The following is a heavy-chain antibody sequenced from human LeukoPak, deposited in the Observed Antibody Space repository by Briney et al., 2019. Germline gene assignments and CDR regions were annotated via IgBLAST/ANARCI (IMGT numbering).Heavy chain of an antibody. CDR2: ISSSSYI. CDR3: ARAQIVVVVAANSDY. V-gene: IGHV3-21*01. Sequence: GGSLRLSCAASGFTFSSYSMNWVRQAPGKGLEWVSSISSSSYIYYADSVKGRFTISRDNAKNSLYLQMNSLRAEDTAVYYCARAQIVVVVAANSDYWGQGTLVTVSS. CDR1: GFTFSSYS. D-gene: IGHD2-15*01. J-gene: IGHJ4*02.